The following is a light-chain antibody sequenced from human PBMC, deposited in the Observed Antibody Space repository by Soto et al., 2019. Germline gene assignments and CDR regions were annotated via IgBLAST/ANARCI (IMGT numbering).Light chain of an antibody. J-gene: IGKJ1*01. CDR3: QQYNSYSGT. CDR2: QAS. V-gene: IGKV1-5*03. Sequence: DIPMTQSPSTLSASVGDRVTITCRASQSIGSWLAWYQQKPGKAPKLLIYQASRLESGVPSRFSGSGSGTEFTLTINSLQSDDFATYYCQQYNSYSGTFGQGTKVEIK. CDR1: QSIGSW.